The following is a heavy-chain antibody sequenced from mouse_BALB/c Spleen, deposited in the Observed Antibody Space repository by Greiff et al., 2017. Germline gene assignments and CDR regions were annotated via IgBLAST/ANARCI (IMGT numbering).Heavy chain of an antibody. J-gene: IGHJ2*01. CDR2: IWSGGST. D-gene: IGHD2-10*02. CDR1: GFSLTSYG. V-gene: IGHV2-2*02. Sequence: VKLVESGPGLVQPSQSLSITCTVSGFSLTSYGVHWVRQSPGKGLEWLGVIWSGGSTDYNAAFISRLSISKDNSKSQVFFKMNSLQANDTAIYYCARKGPVYGNYFDYWGQGTTLTVSS. CDR3: ARKGPVYGNYFDY.